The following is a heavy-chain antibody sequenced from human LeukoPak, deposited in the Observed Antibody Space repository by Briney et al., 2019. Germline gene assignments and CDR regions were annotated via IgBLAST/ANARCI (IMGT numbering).Heavy chain of an antibody. CDR2: ISGSGGSK. D-gene: IGHD3-10*01. CDR3: AKDLSGSPGYYYGMDV. Sequence: GGSLRLSCAASGFTFSSYAMSWVRQAPGKGLEWVSAISGSGGSKYYADSVKGRFTISRDNSKNTLYLQMNSLRAEDTAVYYCAKDLSGSPGYYYGMDVWGQGTTVTVSS. J-gene: IGHJ6*02. V-gene: IGHV3-23*01. CDR1: GFTFSSYA.